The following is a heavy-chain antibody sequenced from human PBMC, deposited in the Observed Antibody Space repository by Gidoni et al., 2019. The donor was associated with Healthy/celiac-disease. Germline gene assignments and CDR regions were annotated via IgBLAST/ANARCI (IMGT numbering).Heavy chain of an antibody. CDR3: ARSLGVVTPYYGMDV. CDR1: GGSFSGYY. J-gene: IGHJ6*02. V-gene: IGHV4-34*01. CDR2: INHSGST. D-gene: IGHD2-15*01. Sequence: QVQLQQWGAGLLKPSATLSLTCAVYGGSFSGYYWSGLRQPPGKGLEWIGEINHSGSTNYNPSLKSRVTISVDTSKNQFSLKLSSVTAADTAVYYCARSLGVVTPYYGMDVWGQGTTVTVSS.